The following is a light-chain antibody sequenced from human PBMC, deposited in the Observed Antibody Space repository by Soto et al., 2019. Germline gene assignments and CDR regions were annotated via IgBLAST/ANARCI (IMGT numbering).Light chain of an antibody. Sequence: DIQMTQSPSSLSASVGDRVTITCQASQDISNYLNWYQQKPGKAPKLLIYDASNLETGVPSRFGGSGSGTDFTFTISSLQPEDIATYYCQQYDTLPTFGPGTKVDIK. V-gene: IGKV1-33*01. CDR3: QQYDTLPT. CDR1: QDISNY. J-gene: IGKJ3*01. CDR2: DAS.